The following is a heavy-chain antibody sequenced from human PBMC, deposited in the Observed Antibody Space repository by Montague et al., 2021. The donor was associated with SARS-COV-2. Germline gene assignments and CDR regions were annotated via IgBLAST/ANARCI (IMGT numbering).Heavy chain of an antibody. V-gene: IGHV4-34*01. CDR1: GGSFSDYY. J-gene: IGHJ4*02. CDR3: TRRLHGFNRHYFDY. D-gene: IGHD5-24*01. Sequence: SETLSLTCAVHGGSFSDYYWSWIRQPPGKGLEWIGEINHSGSTSYNPSLRSRVTISVDTSKNQFSLKLTSVTAADTAVYYCTRRLHGFNRHYFDYWGQGTLVTVSS. CDR2: INHSGST.